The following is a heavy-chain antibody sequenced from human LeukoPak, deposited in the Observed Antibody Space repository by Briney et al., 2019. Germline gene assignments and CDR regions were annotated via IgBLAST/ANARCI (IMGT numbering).Heavy chain of an antibody. CDR1: GFTVSSNH. CDR2: TYSDGRT. CDR3: ARDYYGSGSYYNSSDY. Sequence: GGSLRLSCAASGFTVSSNHMSWVRQAPGKGLEWVSYTYSDGRTYYADSVKSRFTISRDNSQNTLYLQMKSLRAEDTAIYYCARDYYGSGSYYNSSDYWGQGTLVTVSS. V-gene: IGHV3-53*01. D-gene: IGHD3-10*01. J-gene: IGHJ4*02.